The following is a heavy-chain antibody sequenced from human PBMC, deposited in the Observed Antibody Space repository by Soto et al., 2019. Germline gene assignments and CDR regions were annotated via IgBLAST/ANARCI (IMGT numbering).Heavy chain of an antibody. J-gene: IGHJ4*02. CDR1: GFTFSSYA. CDR2: ISGSGGST. D-gene: IGHD3-3*01. Sequence: EVQLWESGGGLVQPGGSLRLSCAASGFTFSSYAMSWVRQAPGKGLEWVSAISGSGGSTYYADSVKGRFTISRDNSKNTLYLQMNRLRAEDTAVYYCAKEPYYDFWSGYYSTQYYFDYWGQGTLVTVSS. V-gene: IGHV3-23*01. CDR3: AKEPYYDFWSGYYSTQYYFDY.